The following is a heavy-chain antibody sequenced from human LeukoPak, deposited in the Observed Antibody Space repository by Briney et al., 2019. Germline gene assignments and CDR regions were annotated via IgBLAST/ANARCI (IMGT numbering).Heavy chain of an antibody. V-gene: IGHV1-69*05. CDR1: GGTFSSYA. CDR2: IIPIFGTA. J-gene: IGHJ5*02. CDR3: ARGARSTSSGFFPARGGFDP. Sequence: SVTVSCKASGGTFSSYAISWVRQAPGQGLEWMGGIIPIFGTANYAQKSQGRVTITTDESTSTAYMELSSLRSEDTAVYYCARGARSTSSGFFPARGGFDPWGQGTLVTVSS. D-gene: IGHD2-2*01.